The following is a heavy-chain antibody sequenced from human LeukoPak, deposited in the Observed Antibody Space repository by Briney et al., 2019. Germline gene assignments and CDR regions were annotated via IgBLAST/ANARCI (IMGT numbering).Heavy chain of an antibody. CDR3: ARVSVGVNHLDS. Sequence: ASVKVSCKTYGYTFTSYGVSWVRQAPGQGLKCMGYIGAYNGDTKYAQKFQGRVTMTTDTSTSTAYMELRSLRSDDTAVYYCARVSVGVNHLDSWGQGTLVTVSS. V-gene: IGHV1-18*01. D-gene: IGHD1-26*01. J-gene: IGHJ4*02. CDR1: GYTFTSYG. CDR2: IGAYNGDT.